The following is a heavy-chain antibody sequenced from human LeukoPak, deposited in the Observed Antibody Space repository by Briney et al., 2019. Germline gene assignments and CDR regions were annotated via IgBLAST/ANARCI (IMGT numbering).Heavy chain of an antibody. D-gene: IGHD3-3*01. CDR2: ISSSGSTI. CDR3: ARTGDYDFWSGYYFYYYYYMDV. V-gene: IGHV3-48*03. CDR1: GFTFSSYE. Sequence: GGSLRLSCAASGFTFSSYEMNWVRQAPGKGLEWVSYISSSGSTIYYADSLKGRSTISRDNAKNSLYLQMNSLRAEDTAVYYCARTGDYDFWSGYYFYYYYYMDVWGKGTTVTVSS. J-gene: IGHJ6*03.